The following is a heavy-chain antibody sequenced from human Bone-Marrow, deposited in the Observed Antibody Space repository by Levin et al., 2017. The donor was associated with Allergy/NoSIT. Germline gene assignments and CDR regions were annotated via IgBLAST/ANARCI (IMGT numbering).Heavy chain of an antibody. CDR2: ISGSDGTL. D-gene: IGHD2-21*02. V-gene: IGHV3-23*01. CDR3: VKDLNYCSGDCPPALDH. Sequence: GGSLRLSCVVSGFSFRRYAMNWVRQTPGKGLEWLAVISGSDGTLYYADSVKGRFTISRDNFKNILYLQMNRLRVEDSATYYCVKDLNYCSGDCPPALDHWVPGALVTVSS. J-gene: IGHJ4*02. CDR1: GFSFRRYA.